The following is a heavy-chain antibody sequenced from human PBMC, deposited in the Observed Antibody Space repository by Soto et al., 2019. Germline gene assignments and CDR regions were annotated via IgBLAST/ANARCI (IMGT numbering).Heavy chain of an antibody. V-gene: IGHV3-30-3*01. CDR3: ARGGQWELQTAVDY. CDR1: GFTFSSYA. Sequence: QVQLVESGGGVVQPGRSLRLSCAASGFTFSSYAMHWVRQAPGKGLEWVAVISYDGSNKYCADSVKGRFTISRDNSKNTLYLQMNSLRAEDTAVYYCARGGQWELQTAVDYWGQGTLVTVSS. D-gene: IGHD1-26*01. J-gene: IGHJ4*02. CDR2: ISYDGSNK.